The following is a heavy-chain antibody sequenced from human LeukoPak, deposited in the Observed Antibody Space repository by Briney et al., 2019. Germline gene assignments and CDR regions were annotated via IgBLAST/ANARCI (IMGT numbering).Heavy chain of an antibody. J-gene: IGHJ4*02. CDR3: ARAAEGSGSYYSPFDY. Sequence: SETLSLTCTVSGGSNYWTWIRQAPGKGLEWIAYIHYSGSPHYNPSLRSRVTISIDTSKNQLSLKLNSVTAADTAVYYCARAAEGSGSYYSPFDYWGQGTLVTVSS. CDR2: IHYSGSP. CDR1: GGSNY. D-gene: IGHD3-10*01. V-gene: IGHV4-59*08.